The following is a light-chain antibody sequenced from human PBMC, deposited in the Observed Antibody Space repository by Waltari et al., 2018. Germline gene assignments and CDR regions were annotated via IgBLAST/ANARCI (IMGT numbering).Light chain of an antibody. CDR2: GAA. J-gene: IGKJ5*01. CDR1: KSVSSN. CDR3: QQYDNWPPNT. Sequence: EIVMTQSPATLSVSPGDRVTLPCRASKSVSSNLDWYQQNPGQAPRHLIYGAASRATGIPARFSGSGSGTDFTLTISSQQSEDFAVDYSQQYDNWPPNTFGQGTRLEIK. V-gene: IGKV3-15*01.